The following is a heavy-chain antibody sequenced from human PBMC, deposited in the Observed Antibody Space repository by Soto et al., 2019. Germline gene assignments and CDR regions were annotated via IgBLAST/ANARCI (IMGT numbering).Heavy chain of an antibody. D-gene: IGHD6-19*01. J-gene: IGHJ4*02. CDR1: GFSFVNYA. V-gene: IGHV3-23*01. Sequence: GGSLRLSCAASGFSFVNYAMNWVRQSPGKGLEWVSGLSGSGTSTYYADSVKGRFTISRDNSRDTLFLQMNSLTADDTAVYYCAKATTNGGWFNPFDSWGQGALVTVSS. CDR3: AKATTNGGWFNPFDS. CDR2: LSGSGTST.